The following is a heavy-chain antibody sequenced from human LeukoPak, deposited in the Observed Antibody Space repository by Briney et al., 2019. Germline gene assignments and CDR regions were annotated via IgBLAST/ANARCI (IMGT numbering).Heavy chain of an antibody. CDR2: IYYSGST. J-gene: IGHJ4*02. D-gene: IGHD3-10*01. CDR1: GGSISGYY. CDR3: ARVHGSGNYFDY. Sequence: PSETLSLTCTVSGGSISGYYWSWIRQPPGKGLEWIGYIYYSGSTNYNPSLKSRVTISVDTSKNQFSLKLSSVTAADTPVYYCARVHGSGNYFDYWGQGTLVTVSS. V-gene: IGHV4-59*01.